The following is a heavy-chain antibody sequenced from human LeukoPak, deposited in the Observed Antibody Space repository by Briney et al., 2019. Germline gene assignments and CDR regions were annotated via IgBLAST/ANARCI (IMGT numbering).Heavy chain of an antibody. CDR1: GGSFSGYY. V-gene: IGHV4-34*01. Sequence: SEALSLTCAVYGGSFSGYYWSWIRQPPGKGLEWIGEINHSGSTNYNPSLKSRVTISVDTSKNQFSLKLSSVTAADTAVYYCARGVRPIDYWGQGTLVTVSS. CDR3: ARGVRPIDY. D-gene: IGHD6-6*01. J-gene: IGHJ4*02. CDR2: INHSGST.